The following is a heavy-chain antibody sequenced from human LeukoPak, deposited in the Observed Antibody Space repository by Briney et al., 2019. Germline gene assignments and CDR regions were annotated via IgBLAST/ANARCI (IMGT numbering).Heavy chain of an antibody. Sequence: GGSLRLSCAASGFTFSGFAMSWVRRTPGKGLEWVSGISGSGDNTLYADSVKGRFTISRDNSKNTLYLQMNSLRAEDTAVYYCARDHCSSTSCYSRGIDYWGQGTLVTVSS. CDR3: ARDHCSSTSCYSRGIDY. D-gene: IGHD2-2*01. CDR1: GFTFSGFA. V-gene: IGHV3-23*01. J-gene: IGHJ4*02. CDR2: ISGSGDNT.